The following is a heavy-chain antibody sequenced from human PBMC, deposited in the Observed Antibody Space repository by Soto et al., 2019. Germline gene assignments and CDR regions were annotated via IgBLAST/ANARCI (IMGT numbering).Heavy chain of an antibody. D-gene: IGHD3-10*01. CDR1: RYTFTSYA. J-gene: IGHJ6*02. Sequence: QVQLVQSGAEVKKPGASVKVSCKASRYTFTSYAMHWVRQAPGQRLEWMGWINAGNGNTKYSQKFQGRVTITRDTSASTAYMELSSLRSEDTAVYYCARGAITMVRGPEGGIYYYGMDVWGQGTTVTVSS. CDR2: INAGNGNT. CDR3: ARGAITMVRGPEGGIYYYGMDV. V-gene: IGHV1-3*01.